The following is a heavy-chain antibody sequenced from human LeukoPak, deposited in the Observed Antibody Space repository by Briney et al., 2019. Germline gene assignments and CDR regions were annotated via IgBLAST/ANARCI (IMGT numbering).Heavy chain of an antibody. CDR3: ARLPPDYSRPRDY. Sequence: SVKVSCKXSGGTFSSYAISWVRQAPGQGLEWMGGIIPIFGTANYAQKFQGRVTITADESTSTAYMELSSLRSEDTAVYYCARLPPDYSRPRDYWGQGTLVTVSS. CDR2: IIPIFGTA. J-gene: IGHJ4*02. D-gene: IGHD4-11*01. CDR1: GGTFSSYA. V-gene: IGHV1-69*01.